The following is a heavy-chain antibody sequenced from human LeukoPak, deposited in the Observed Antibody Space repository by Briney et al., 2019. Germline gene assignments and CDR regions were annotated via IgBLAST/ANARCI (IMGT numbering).Heavy chain of an antibody. D-gene: IGHD3-10*01. V-gene: IGHV3-21*01. Sequence: GGSLRLSCAASGFTFSSYSMNWVRQAPGKGLEWVSSISSSSSYIYYADSVKGRFTISRDNAKNSLFLQMNSLRAEDTAVYYCARGDEHYYGSGSTTENDYWGQGTLVTVSS. J-gene: IGHJ4*02. CDR2: ISSSSSYI. CDR3: ARGDEHYYGSGSTTENDY. CDR1: GFTFSSYS.